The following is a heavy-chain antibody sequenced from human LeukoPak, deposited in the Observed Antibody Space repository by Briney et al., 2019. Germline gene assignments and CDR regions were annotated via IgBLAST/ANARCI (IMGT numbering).Heavy chain of an antibody. D-gene: IGHD3-9*01. Sequence: ASVTVSCTASGYTFTVYYMHWVRQAPGQGLEWMGWINPNSGGTNYAQKFQGRVTMTRDTSISTAYMELSRLRSDDTAVYYCARNYDILTGYRLDFDYWGQGTLVTVSS. V-gene: IGHV1-2*02. J-gene: IGHJ4*02. CDR3: ARNYDILTGYRLDFDY. CDR2: INPNSGGT. CDR1: GYTFTVYY.